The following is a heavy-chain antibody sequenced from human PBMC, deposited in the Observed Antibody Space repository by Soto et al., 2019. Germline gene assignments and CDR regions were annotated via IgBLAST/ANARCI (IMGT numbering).Heavy chain of an antibody. CDR1: GGTFSSYA. CDR3: ARGAHCGGDCYLYNWFDP. V-gene: IGHV1-69*13. D-gene: IGHD2-21*02. J-gene: IGHJ5*02. CDR2: IIPIFGTA. Sequence: SVKVSCKASGGTFSSYAISWVRQAPGQGLEWMGGIIPIFGTANYAQKFQGRVTITADESTSTAYMELSSLRSEDTAVYYCARGAHCGGDCYLYNWFDPWGQGTLVTVSS.